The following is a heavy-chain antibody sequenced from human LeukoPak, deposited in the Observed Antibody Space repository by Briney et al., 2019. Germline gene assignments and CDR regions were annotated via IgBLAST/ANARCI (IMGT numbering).Heavy chain of an antibody. J-gene: IGHJ5*02. Sequence: PSETLSLTCAVYGGSFSGYYWSWIRQPPGKGLEWIGEINHSGSTNYNPSLKSRVTISVDTSKNQFSLKLSSVTAADTAVYYCARGRRGIALDGMLRNWFDPWGQVTLVTVSS. CDR3: ARGRRGIALDGMLRNWFDP. D-gene: IGHD6-19*01. V-gene: IGHV4-34*01. CDR2: INHSGST. CDR1: GGSFSGYY.